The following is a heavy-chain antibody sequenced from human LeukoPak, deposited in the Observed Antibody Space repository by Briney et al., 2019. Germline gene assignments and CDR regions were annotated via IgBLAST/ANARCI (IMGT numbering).Heavy chain of an antibody. CDR1: GFTFSSYS. Sequence: GGSLRLSCAASGFTFSSYSMNWVRQAPGKGLEWVSYISSSSSTTYYADSVKGRFTISRDNAKNSLYLQMNSLRAEDTAVYYCARDRRAARPVDYWGQGTLVTVSS. J-gene: IGHJ4*02. D-gene: IGHD6-6*01. CDR3: ARDRRAARPVDY. V-gene: IGHV3-48*01. CDR2: ISSSSSTT.